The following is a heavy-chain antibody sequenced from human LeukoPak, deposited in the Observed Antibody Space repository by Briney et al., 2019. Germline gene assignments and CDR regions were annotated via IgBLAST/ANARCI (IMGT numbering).Heavy chain of an antibody. CDR1: GYTFTSYG. J-gene: IGHJ4*02. Sequence: GASVKVSCKASGYTFTSYGISWVRQAPGQGLEWMGWISGYNGNTKYAQKFQGRVTMTTDTSTSTAYTELRSLRSDDTAVYYCARDRYSGYVSRFDYWGQGTLVTVSS. CDR3: ARDRYSGYVSRFDY. CDR2: ISGYNGNT. V-gene: IGHV1-18*01. D-gene: IGHD5-12*01.